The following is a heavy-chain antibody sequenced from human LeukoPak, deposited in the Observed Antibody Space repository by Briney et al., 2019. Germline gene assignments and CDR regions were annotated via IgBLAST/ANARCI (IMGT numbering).Heavy chain of an antibody. J-gene: IGHJ4*02. Sequence: SETLSLTCTVSGGSISSSSYYWGWIRQPPGKGLEWIGSIYYSGSTYNNPSLKSRVTISVDTSKNQFSLKLSSVTAADTAVCYCARQAPGYSYGYVYWGQGTLVTVSS. CDR3: ARQAPGYSYGYVY. D-gene: IGHD5-18*01. V-gene: IGHV4-39*01. CDR2: IYYSGST. CDR1: GGSISSSSYY.